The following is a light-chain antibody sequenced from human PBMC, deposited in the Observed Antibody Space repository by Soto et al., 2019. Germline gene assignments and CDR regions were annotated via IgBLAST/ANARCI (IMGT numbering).Light chain of an antibody. J-gene: IGKJ4*01. V-gene: IGKV1-39*01. CDR2: AAS. Sequence: DIPMTQSPSSLSASVGDRVNITCRASQTISRNLNWYQQRPGKAPKLLLSAASTLQTGVPSRFSGSGSGTDFTLTISSLQPEDFATYCCQQSYSSPLTFGGGTKVEIK. CDR1: QTISRN. CDR3: QQSYSSPLT.